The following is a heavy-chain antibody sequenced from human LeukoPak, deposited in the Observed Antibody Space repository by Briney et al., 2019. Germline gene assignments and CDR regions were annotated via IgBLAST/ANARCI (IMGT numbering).Heavy chain of an antibody. V-gene: IGHV3-30*03. Sequence: GRSLRLSCAASGFTFSSYGMHWVRQAPGKGLEWVAVISYDGSNKYYADSVKGRFTISRDNSKNTLYLQMNSLRAEDTAVYYCARRTAMVSLDYWGQGTLVTVSS. J-gene: IGHJ4*02. CDR2: ISYDGSNK. CDR1: GFTFSSYG. D-gene: IGHD5-18*01. CDR3: ARRTAMVSLDY.